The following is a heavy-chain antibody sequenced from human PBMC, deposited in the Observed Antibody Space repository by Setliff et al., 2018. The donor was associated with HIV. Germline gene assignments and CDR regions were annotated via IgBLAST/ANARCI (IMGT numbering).Heavy chain of an antibody. Sequence: SVKVSCKASGGTVTAYAISWVRQAPGQGLEWMGGTIPIFGTPKYPQKFQGRVTITADDSTTTAYSELSRLKPDDTAIYYCATALTANWNYEPHFDYWGQGSLVTVPS. V-gene: IGHV1-69*13. D-gene: IGHD1-7*01. CDR3: ATALTANWNYEPHFDY. CDR1: GGTVTAYA. CDR2: TIPIFGTP. J-gene: IGHJ4*02.